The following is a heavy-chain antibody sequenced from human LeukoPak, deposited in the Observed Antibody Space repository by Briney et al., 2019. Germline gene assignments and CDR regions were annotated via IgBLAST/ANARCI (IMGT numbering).Heavy chain of an antibody. CDR3: ASIHSGYYYTS. D-gene: IGHD3-22*01. CDR2: ISSSSSYI. Sequence: GGSLRLSCAASGFTFSSYSMDWVRQAPGKGLEWVSSISSSSSYIYYADSVKGRFTISRDNAKNSLYLQMNSLRAEDTAVYYCASIHSGYYYTSWGQGTLVTVSS. J-gene: IGHJ5*02. V-gene: IGHV3-21*04. CDR1: GFTFSSYS.